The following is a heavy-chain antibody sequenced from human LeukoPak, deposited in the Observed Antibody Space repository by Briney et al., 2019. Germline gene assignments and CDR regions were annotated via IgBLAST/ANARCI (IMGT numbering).Heavy chain of an antibody. J-gene: IGHJ4*02. CDR3: ARQMSQYNWNDVSDY. CDR2: IYPGDSGT. D-gene: IGHD1-20*01. CDR1: GYSFTSYW. V-gene: IGHV5-51*01. Sequence: GESLKISCKGSGYSFTSYWIGWVRQMPGKGLEWMGIIYPGDSGTRYSPSFQGQVTISADKSISTAYLQWSSLKASDTAMYYCARQMSQYNWNDVSDYWGQGTLVTVSS.